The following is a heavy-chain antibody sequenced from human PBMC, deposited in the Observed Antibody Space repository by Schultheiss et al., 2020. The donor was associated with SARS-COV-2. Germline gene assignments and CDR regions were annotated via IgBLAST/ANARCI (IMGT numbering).Heavy chain of an antibody. Sequence: SETLSLTCDLSGDFVSSNTAAWNWIRQSPSRGLEWLGRTYYRSKWYKYYALSVESRITINPDTFKNQFSLQLKSVTPEDTAVYYCVRDGAMGLDTLDVWGQGTKVTVSS. CDR2: TYYRSKWYK. CDR1: GDFVSSNTAA. CDR3: VRDGAMGLDTLDV. J-gene: IGHJ3*01. D-gene: IGHD2-8*01. V-gene: IGHV6-1*01.